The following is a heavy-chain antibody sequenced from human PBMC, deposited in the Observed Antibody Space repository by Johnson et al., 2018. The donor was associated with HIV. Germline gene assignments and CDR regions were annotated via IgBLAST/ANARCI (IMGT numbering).Heavy chain of an antibody. Sequence: QVQLVESAGGLVKPGGSLRLSCAASGFIFSDYYMSWIRQAPGKGLEWVSYVSNSANTIYYADSVKGRFTISRDNAKNSLYLQMNSLSSEDTAVYYCARGGLGYQNIHDAFDIWGHGTMVTVFS. CDR1: GFIFSDYY. CDR3: ARGGLGYQNIHDAFDI. V-gene: IGHV3-11*01. D-gene: IGHD2-2*01. CDR2: VSNSANTI. J-gene: IGHJ3*02.